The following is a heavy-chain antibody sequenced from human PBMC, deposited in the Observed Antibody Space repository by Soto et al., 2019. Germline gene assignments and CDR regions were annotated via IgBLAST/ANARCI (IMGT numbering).Heavy chain of an antibody. V-gene: IGHV3-66*01. Sequence: EVQLVESGGGLVQPRGSLSISCAASGFTVSSNYMSWVRQAPGNGLEWVSVIYSGGSTYYADSVKGRFTISRDNSKNTLYLQMNSLRAEDTAVYYCARSSIRYRSGGSCYGYWGQGTLVTVSS. J-gene: IGHJ4*02. D-gene: IGHD2-15*01. CDR2: IYSGGST. CDR3: ARSSIRYRSGGSCYGY. CDR1: GFTVSSNY.